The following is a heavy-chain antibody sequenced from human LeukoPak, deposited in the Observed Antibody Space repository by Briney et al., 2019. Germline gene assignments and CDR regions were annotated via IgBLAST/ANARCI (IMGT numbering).Heavy chain of an antibody. D-gene: IGHD3-10*01. J-gene: IGHJ6*03. CDR3: ARGGSASMVRGAHMDV. CDR2: IGPAGDT. Sequence: GGSLRLSCAASGFAFSGYDMHWVRQSTGKGLEWVSSIGPAGDTYIAGSVRGRFTISRENAENSFYLQMDRLRAGDTAVYYCARGGSASMVRGAHMDVWGKGTTVTVSS. V-gene: IGHV3-13*01. CDR1: GFAFSGYD.